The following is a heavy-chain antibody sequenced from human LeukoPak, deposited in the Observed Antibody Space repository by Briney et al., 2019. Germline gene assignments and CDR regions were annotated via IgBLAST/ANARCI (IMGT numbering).Heavy chain of an antibody. V-gene: IGHV3-23*01. D-gene: IGHD3-3*01. CDR1: GFTFSSYA. CDR2: ISGSGGST. J-gene: IGHJ3*02. CDR3: ANTAALRFLEWSIWAPSNDAFDI. Sequence: PGGSLRLSCAASGFTFSSYAMSWVRQAPGKGLEWVSAISGSGGSTYYADSVKGRFTISRDNSKNTLYLQMSSLRAEDTAVYYCANTAALRFLEWSIWAPSNDAFDIWGQGTMVTVSS.